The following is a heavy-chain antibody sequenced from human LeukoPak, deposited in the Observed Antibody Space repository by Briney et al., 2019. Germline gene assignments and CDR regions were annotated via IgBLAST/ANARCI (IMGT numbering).Heavy chain of an antibody. CDR2: ISSSGSTI. V-gene: IGHV3-48*03. CDR3: AKDRGSYRSGWYELDY. CDR1: GFTFSSYE. Sequence: GGSLRLSCAASGFTFSSYEMNWVRQAPGKGLEWVSYISSSGSTIYYADSVKGRFTISRDNAENSLYLQMNSLRAEDTAVYYCAKDRGSYRSGWYELDYWGQGTLVTVSS. D-gene: IGHD6-19*01. J-gene: IGHJ4*02.